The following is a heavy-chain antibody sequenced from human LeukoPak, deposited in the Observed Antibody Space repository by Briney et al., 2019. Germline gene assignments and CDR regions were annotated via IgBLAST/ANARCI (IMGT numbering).Heavy chain of an antibody. CDR1: GFTVSSNY. V-gene: IGHV3-53*01. CDR2: IYSGGST. CDR3: ARDIRNYYGSGSYYLDY. J-gene: IGHJ4*02. D-gene: IGHD3-10*01. Sequence: GGSLRLSCAASGFTVSSNYMSWVRQAPGKGLEWVSVIYSGGSTYYADSVKGRFTISRDNSKNTLYLQMNSLRAEDTAVYYCARDIRNYYGSGSYYLDYWGQGTLVTVSS.